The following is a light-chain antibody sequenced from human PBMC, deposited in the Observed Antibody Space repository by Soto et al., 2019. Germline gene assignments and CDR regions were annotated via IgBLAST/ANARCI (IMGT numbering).Light chain of an antibody. V-gene: IGKV3-15*01. CDR3: QQYNNWPPT. CDR2: GAS. CDR1: QSVSSN. Sequence: EIVMTQSPATLSMSPGERATLSCRASQSVSSNLAWNQQKPGQAPRLLIYGASTRATGIPARFSGSGSGTEFTLTISSLQSEDFAVYYCQQYNNWPPTFGQGTKVDIK. J-gene: IGKJ1*01.